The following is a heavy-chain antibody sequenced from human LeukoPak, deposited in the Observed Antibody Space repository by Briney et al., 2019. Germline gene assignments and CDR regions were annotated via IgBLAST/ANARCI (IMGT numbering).Heavy chain of an antibody. CDR1: GYSFTNYW. CDR3: ARQGVGAFDI. CDR2: FYPGDSDT. V-gene: IGHV5-51*01. D-gene: IGHD3-16*01. J-gene: IGHJ3*02. Sequence: GESLKISCKGSGYSFTNYWIGWVRQMPGKGLEYMGVFYPGDSDTTYSLSFQGQVTISADKSISTAYLQWSSLKASDTAMYYCARQGVGAFDIWGQGTMVTVSS.